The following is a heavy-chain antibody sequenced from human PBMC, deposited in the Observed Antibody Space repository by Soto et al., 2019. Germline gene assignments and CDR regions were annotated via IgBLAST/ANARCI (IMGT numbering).Heavy chain of an antibody. J-gene: IGHJ6*03. Sequence: ASVKVSCKASGYTFTSYDINWVRQATGQGLEWMGWMNPNGGNTGHAQKFQGRVTMTRKTSISTAYMELSSLRSEDTAVYYCARGEEQQLYYYYMDVWGKGTTVTVSS. CDR3: ARGEEQQLYYYYMDV. V-gene: IGHV1-8*01. D-gene: IGHD6-13*01. CDR1: GYTFTSYD. CDR2: MNPNGGNT.